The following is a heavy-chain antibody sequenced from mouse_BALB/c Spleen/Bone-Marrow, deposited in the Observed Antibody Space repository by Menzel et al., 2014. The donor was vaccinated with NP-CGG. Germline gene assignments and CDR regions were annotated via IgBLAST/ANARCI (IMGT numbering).Heavy chain of an antibody. CDR1: GFNIKDYY. V-gene: IGHV14-4*02. CDR2: IYPENGDT. D-gene: IGHD2-1*01. J-gene: IGHJ4*01. Sequence: VQLKESGAELVRSGASVKLSCTASGFNIKDYYMHWVKQRPEQGLEWIGWIYPENGDTEYAPKFQGKATMTADTSSNTAYLQLSSLTSEDTAVYYCNGNYYAMDYWGQGTSVTASS. CDR3: NGNYYAMDY.